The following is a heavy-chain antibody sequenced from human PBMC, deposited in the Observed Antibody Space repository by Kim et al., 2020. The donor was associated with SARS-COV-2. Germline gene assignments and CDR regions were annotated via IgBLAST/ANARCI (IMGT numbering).Heavy chain of an antibody. V-gene: IGHV3-23*01. D-gene: IGHD6-19*01. CDR3: TSLDSSGWNRHFDH. CDR2: SSGVDGSA. Sequence: GGSLRLSCVASGFTFRSYGMSWVRQAPGKGPEWVSGSSGVDGSAYYADSVKGRFTISRDNSKNTIYLDMNGLRVEDTAVYYCTSLDSSGWNRHFDHWGQGLLLSVSS. CDR1: GFTFRSYG. J-gene: IGHJ4*02.